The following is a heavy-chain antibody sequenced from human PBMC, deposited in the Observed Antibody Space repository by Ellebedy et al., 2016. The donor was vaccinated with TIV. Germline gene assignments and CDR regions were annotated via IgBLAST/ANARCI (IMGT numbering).Heavy chain of an antibody. CDR2: ISWNSGST. CDR1: GFTFDDYA. V-gene: IGHV3-23*01. CDR3: AKARTDWVPFDY. D-gene: IGHD3-9*01. J-gene: IGHJ4*02. Sequence: GESLKISCAASGFTFDDYAMHWVRQAPGKGLEWVSGISWNSGSTYYADSVKGRFTISRDNSKNTLYLQMNSLRAEDTAVYYCAKARTDWVPFDYWGQGTLVTVSS.